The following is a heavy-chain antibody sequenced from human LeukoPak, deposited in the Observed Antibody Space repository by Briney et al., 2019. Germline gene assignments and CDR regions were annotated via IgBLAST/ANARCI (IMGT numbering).Heavy chain of an antibody. CDR1: GFTFSSYG. D-gene: IGHD3-10*01. CDR2: IWYDGSNK. V-gene: IGHV3-33*06. Sequence: GGSLRLSCAASGFTFSSYGMHWVRQTPGKGLEWVTVIWYDGSNKYYADSVKGRFTISRDNSKNTLYLQMNSLRAEDTAVYYCAKSLPPGRITMVRGIDYWGQGTLVTVSS. J-gene: IGHJ4*02. CDR3: AKSLPPGRITMVRGIDY.